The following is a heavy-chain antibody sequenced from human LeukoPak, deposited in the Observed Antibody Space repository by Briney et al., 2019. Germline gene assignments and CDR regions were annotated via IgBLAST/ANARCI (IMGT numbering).Heavy chain of an antibody. J-gene: IGHJ4*02. Sequence: GGSLRLXCAASGFTFSSHWMHWVRRGPGKGLVWVSRIDNDGSSATYADSVKGRFTISRDNAKNTLYLQMNSLRAEDTAVYYCARDISSWYYFDDWGQGTPVTVSS. CDR2: IDNDGSSA. V-gene: IGHV3-74*01. D-gene: IGHD6-13*01. CDR3: ARDISSWYYFDD. CDR1: GFTFSSHW.